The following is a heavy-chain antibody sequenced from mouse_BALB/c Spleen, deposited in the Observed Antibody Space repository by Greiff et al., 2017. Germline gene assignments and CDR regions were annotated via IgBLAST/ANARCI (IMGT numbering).Heavy chain of an antibody. CDR2: ISYSGST. CDR1: GYSITSDYA. V-gene: IGHV3-2*02. D-gene: IGHD2-4*01. J-gene: IGHJ2*01. CDR3: AHYDYDEYYCVY. Sequence: EVQLQQSGPGLVKPSQSLSLTCTVTGYSITSDYAWNWIRQFPGNKLEWMGYISYSGSTSYNPSLKSRISITRDTSKNQFFLQLNSVTTEDTATYYCAHYDYDEYYCVYWGRGTTLTVSS.